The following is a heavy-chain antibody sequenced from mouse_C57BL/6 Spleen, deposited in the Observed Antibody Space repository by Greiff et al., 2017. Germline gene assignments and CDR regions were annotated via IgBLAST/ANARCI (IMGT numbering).Heavy chain of an antibody. J-gene: IGHJ4*01. V-gene: IGHV5-4*01. CDR1: GFTFSSYA. CDR2: ISDGGSYT. CDR3: ARDADYDYAMDY. Sequence: EVQLQQSGGGLVKPGGSLKLSCAASGFTFSSYAMSWVRQTPEKRLEWVATISDGGSYTYYPDNVKGRFTISRDNAKNNLYLQMSHLKSEDTAMYYCARDADYDYAMDYWGQGTSVTGSS. D-gene: IGHD2-4*01.